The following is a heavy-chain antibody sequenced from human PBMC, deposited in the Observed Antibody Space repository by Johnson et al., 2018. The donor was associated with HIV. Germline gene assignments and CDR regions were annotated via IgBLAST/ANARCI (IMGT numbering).Heavy chain of an antibody. D-gene: IGHD6-13*01. J-gene: IGHJ3*02. CDR1: GFTFSNYW. CDR3: ARDGVYSTPHDAFDI. V-gene: IGHV3-7*04. Sequence: VQLVESGGNLVQPGGSLRLSCVASGFTFSNYWMSWVRQAPGKGLEWVANIKQDGNEEYYVDSLKGRFTIVRDNAENSLYLKMDNLRTEDTAVYYCARDGVYSTPHDAFDIWCQGTMVTVSS. CDR2: IKQDGNEE.